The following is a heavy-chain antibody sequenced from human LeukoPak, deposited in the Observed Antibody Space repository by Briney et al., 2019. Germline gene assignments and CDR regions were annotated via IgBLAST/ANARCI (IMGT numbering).Heavy chain of an antibody. CDR2: ISGSGGST. J-gene: IGHJ3*01. CDR1: GFTFSSYA. D-gene: IGHD6-19*01. V-gene: IGHV3-23*01. Sequence: GGSLRLSCAASGFTFSSYAMSWVHQAPGKGLEWVSAISGSGGSTYYADSVKGRFTISRDNSKNTLYLQMNSLRAEDTAVYYCAKGGLIAVAGFYWGQGTMVTVSS. CDR3: AKGGLIAVAGFY.